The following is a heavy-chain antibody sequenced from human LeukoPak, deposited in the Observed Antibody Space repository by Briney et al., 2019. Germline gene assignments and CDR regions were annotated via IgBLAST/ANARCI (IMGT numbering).Heavy chain of an antibody. CDR1: GYRFTSYW. Sequence: PGESLKISCKGSGYRFTSYWIGWVRQMPGKGLEWMGIIYPGDSDTRYSPSFQGQVTISADKSISTAYLQWSSLKASDTAMYYCARHASRFGEYSPYWGQGTLVTVSS. D-gene: IGHD3-10*01. CDR3: ARHASRFGEYSPY. CDR2: IYPGDSDT. J-gene: IGHJ4*02. V-gene: IGHV5-51*01.